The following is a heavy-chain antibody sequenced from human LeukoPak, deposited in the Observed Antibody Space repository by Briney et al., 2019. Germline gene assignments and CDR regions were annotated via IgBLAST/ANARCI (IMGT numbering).Heavy chain of an antibody. Sequence: ASVKVSCKVSGYSVSELSMHWVRQAPGKGLEWMGGFDSERGDTVYAQKFQGRVTMTEDTSTNTAYMDLSSLRSEDTAVYYCAIGNILVGATFRAFDIWGQGTMVAVSS. CDR1: GYSVSELS. V-gene: IGHV1-24*01. CDR2: FDSERGDT. D-gene: IGHD1-26*01. J-gene: IGHJ3*02. CDR3: AIGNILVGATFRAFDI.